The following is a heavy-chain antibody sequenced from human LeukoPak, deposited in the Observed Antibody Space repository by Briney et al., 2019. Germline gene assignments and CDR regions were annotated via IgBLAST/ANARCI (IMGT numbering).Heavy chain of an antibody. CDR2: INPSGGTT. CDR1: GFAFTSYY. Sequence: GASVKVSCKAFGFAFTSYYIFWVRQAPGQGLEWMGTINPSGGTTKYAQKFQGRVTMTRDTSTSTVYMILSSLRYDDTAVYYRARGWWGTDWSLYKNWFDPWGQGSLVTVSS. J-gene: IGHJ5*02. V-gene: IGHV1-46*01. D-gene: IGHD3/OR15-3a*01. CDR3: ARGWWGTDWSLYKNWFDP.